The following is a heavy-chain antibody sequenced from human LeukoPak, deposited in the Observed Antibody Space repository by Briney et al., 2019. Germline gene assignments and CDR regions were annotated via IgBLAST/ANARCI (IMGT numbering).Heavy chain of an antibody. J-gene: IGHJ4*02. D-gene: IGHD2-15*01. V-gene: IGHV4-59*01. Sequence: SETLSLTCTVSGGSISSYYWSWIRQPPGKGLEWIGYIYYSGSTNYNTSLTNRVTISVDTSKNQFSLKLSSVTAADTAVYYCAREVGYCSGGSCYSYFDYWGQGTLVTVSS. CDR3: AREVGYCSGGSCYSYFDY. CDR2: IYYSGST. CDR1: GGSISSYY.